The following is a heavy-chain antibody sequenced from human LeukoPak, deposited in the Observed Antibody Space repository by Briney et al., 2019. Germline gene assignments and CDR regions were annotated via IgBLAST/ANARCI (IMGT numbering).Heavy chain of an antibody. CDR3: ARPAVAGTRVYYFDY. J-gene: IGHJ4*02. V-gene: IGHV3-74*01. CDR2: INSDGSST. CDR1: GFTFSSYW. Sequence: GGSLRLSCAASGFTFSSYWMHWVRQAPGKGLVWVSRINSDGSSTSYADSVKGRFTISRDNAKNTLYLQMNSLRAEDTAVYYCARPAVAGTRVYYFDYWGQGTLVTVSS. D-gene: IGHD6-19*01.